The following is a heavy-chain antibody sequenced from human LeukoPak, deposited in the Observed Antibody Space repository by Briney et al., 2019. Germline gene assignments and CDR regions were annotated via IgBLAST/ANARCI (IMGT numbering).Heavy chain of an antibody. D-gene: IGHD3-22*01. CDR1: GGTFSSYA. Sequence: SVKVSCKASGGTFSSYAISWVRQAPGQGLEWMGGIIPVFGTANYAQKFQGRVTITADESTSTAYMELSSLRSEDTAVYYCARCYDSSGYSFDYWGQGTLVTVSS. CDR2: IIPVFGTA. CDR3: ARCYDSSGYSFDY. V-gene: IGHV1-69*13. J-gene: IGHJ4*02.